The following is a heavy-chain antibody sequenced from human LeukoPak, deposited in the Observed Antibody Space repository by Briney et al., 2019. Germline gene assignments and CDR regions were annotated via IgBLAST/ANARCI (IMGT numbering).Heavy chain of an antibody. CDR1: GFTISSYW. Sequence: PGGSLRLSCAASGFTISSYWMNWVRQAPGKGLEWVSSISRTSSYIYYADSVKGRFTISRDNAQNSLYLQMNSLRVEDTAVYYCARVLETDCSGGSCYSGLDYWGQGTLVTVSS. CDR2: ISRTSSYI. V-gene: IGHV3-21*01. D-gene: IGHD2-15*01. J-gene: IGHJ4*02. CDR3: ARVLETDCSGGSCYSGLDY.